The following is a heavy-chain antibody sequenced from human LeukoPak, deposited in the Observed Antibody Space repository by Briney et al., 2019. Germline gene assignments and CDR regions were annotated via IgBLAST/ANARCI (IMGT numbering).Heavy chain of an antibody. Sequence: GASVKVSCKASGYTFTSYAMNWVRQAPGQGLEWMGWINPNSGGTNYAQKFQGRVTMTRDTSISTAYMELSRLRSDDTAVYYCARAKPAKITIFGVVQGHYYYYMDVWGKGTTVTVSS. CDR1: GYTFTSYA. J-gene: IGHJ6*03. V-gene: IGHV1-2*02. CDR3: ARAKPAKITIFGVVQGHYYYYMDV. D-gene: IGHD3-3*01. CDR2: INPNSGGT.